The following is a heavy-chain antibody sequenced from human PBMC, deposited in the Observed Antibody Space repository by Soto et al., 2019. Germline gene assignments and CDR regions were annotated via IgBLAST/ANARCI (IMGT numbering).Heavy chain of an antibody. Sequence: SETLSLTCAVYGGSFSGYYWSWIRQPPGKGLEWIGEINHSGSTNYNPSLKSRVTISVDTSKSQFSLKLSSVTAADTAVYYCARTGYFVPFDYWGQGTLVTVSS. CDR2: INHSGST. J-gene: IGHJ4*02. CDR1: GGSFSGYY. CDR3: ARTGYFVPFDY. V-gene: IGHV4-34*01. D-gene: IGHD3-22*01.